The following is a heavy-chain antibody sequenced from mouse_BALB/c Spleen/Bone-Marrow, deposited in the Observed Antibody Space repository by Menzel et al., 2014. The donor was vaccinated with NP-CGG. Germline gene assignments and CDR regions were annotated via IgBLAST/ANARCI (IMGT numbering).Heavy chain of an antibody. CDR2: IDPANGNT. CDR1: GFNIKDTY. V-gene: IGHV14-3*02. CDR3: ARFPYDYGGGDY. D-gene: IGHD2-4*01. J-gene: IGHJ2*01. Sequence: EVQLQQSGAELVKPGASVKLSCTASGFNIKDTYMHWVKQRPEQCLEWIGRIDPANGNTKYDPKFQGKATITADTSSNTAYLQLSSLTSEDTAVYYCARFPYDYGGGDYWGQGTTLTVSS.